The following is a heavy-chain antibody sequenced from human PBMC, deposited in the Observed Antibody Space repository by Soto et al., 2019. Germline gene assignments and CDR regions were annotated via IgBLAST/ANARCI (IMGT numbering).Heavy chain of an antibody. D-gene: IGHD5-18*01. CDR1: GFTFSSYS. Sequence: GGSLRLSCAASGFTFSSYSMNWVRQAPGKGLEWVSYISSSSSTIYYADSVKGRFTISRDNAKNSLYLQMNSLRDEDTAVYYCARVGPYSYGRLGMYYFDYWGQGTLVTVSS. CDR2: ISSSSSTI. CDR3: ARVGPYSYGRLGMYYFDY. V-gene: IGHV3-48*02. J-gene: IGHJ4*02.